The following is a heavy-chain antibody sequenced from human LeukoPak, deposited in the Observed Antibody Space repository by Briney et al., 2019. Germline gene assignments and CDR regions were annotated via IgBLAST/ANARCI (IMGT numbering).Heavy chain of an antibody. CDR1: GYTLNDNY. J-gene: IGHJ5*02. CDR2: INPSNGET. CDR3: AKESRIVVVPAAMGFDP. V-gene: IGHV1-2*02. D-gene: IGHD2-2*01. Sequence: GASVKVSCKASGYTLNDNYLHWVRQAPRQRFEWMAWINPSNGETKFARSFQGRVTMTSDTSINTAYMELSGLRPDDTAVYYCAKESRIVVVPAAMGFDPWGQGTLVTVSS.